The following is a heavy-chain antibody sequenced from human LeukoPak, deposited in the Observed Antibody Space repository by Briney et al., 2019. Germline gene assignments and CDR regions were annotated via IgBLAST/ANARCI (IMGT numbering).Heavy chain of an antibody. V-gene: IGHV1-8*01. CDR2: MNPNSGNT. CDR1: GYTFTSYD. D-gene: IGHD3-10*01. J-gene: IGHJ6*02. CDR3: ARGGRRYYYGSGSSYLSYYYYGMDV. Sequence: ASVKVSCTASGYTFTSYDINWVRQATGQGLEWMGWMNPNSGNTGYAQKFQGRVTMTRNTSISTAYMELSSLRSEDTAVYYCARGGRRYYYGSGSSYLSYYYYGMDVWGQGTTVTVSS.